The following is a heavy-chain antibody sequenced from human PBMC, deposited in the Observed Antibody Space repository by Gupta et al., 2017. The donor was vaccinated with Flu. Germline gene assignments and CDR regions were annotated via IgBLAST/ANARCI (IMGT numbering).Heavy chain of an antibody. V-gene: IGHV1-69*02. CDR1: GGPFNSYT. J-gene: IGHJ3*02. D-gene: IGHD7-27*01. CDR3: ASLVGTALIDI. CDR2: IIPILDIT. Sequence: QVQLVQSGAEVKKPGSSVKVSCKGSGGPFNSYTISWVRQAPGQGLEWMGRIIPILDITNNAQRFHDRVTITADKSTNTAYMELSSLRSEDTAIYYCASLVGTALIDIWGQGTMVTVS.